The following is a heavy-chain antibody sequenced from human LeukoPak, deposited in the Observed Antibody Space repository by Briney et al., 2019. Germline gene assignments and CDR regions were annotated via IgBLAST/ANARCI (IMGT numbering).Heavy chain of an antibody. CDR3: ARDKIAGATTLDY. CDR1: GFTFSSYW. J-gene: IGHJ4*02. Sequence: GGSLRLSCVSSGFTFSSYWMSWVRQAPGKGLEWVANIKQDGSETYYVDSVKGRFTISRDNPKNSLYLQMNSLRAEDSAIYYCARDKIAGATTLDYWGQGTLVTVSS. CDR2: IKQDGSET. D-gene: IGHD1-26*01. V-gene: IGHV3-7*01.